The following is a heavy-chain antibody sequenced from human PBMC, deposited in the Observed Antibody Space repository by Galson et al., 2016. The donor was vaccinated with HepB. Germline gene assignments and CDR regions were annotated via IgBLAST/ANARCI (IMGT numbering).Heavy chain of an antibody. CDR3: ARAGRTDYDFWTGPNGFDP. J-gene: IGHJ5*02. CDR1: GYTLTNHY. CDR2: INPTSVST. V-gene: IGHV1-46*03. D-gene: IGHD3-3*01. Sequence: SVKVSCKASGYTLTNHYLHWVRQAPGQGLEWMGIINPTSVSTTYAEKFQGRITMARDTSTSTMYMELSNLRSEDTAVYYCARAGRTDYDFWTGPNGFDPWGQGTLVTVSS.